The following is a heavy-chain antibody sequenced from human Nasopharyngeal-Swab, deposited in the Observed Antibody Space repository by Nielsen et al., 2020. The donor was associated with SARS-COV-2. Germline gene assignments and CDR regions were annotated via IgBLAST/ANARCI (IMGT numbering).Heavy chain of an antibody. CDR1: GFTFSSYA. CDR2: ISSSTTYI. D-gene: IGHD3-3*01. CDR3: ARDGLDYDFWSAYFMDV. Sequence: GGSLRLSCAASGFTFSSYAMNWVRQAPGKGLEWVSSISSSTTYIYFADSVKCRFTVSRDNAKNSLYLQMNSLRAEDTAVYYCARDGLDYDFWSAYFMDVWGQGTTVTVSS. V-gene: IGHV3-21*01. J-gene: IGHJ6*02.